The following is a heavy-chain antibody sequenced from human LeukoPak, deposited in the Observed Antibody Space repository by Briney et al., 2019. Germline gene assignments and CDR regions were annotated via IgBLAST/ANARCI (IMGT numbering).Heavy chain of an antibody. V-gene: IGHV4-31*03. J-gene: IGHJ4*02. D-gene: IGHD5-24*01. CDR2: IYYSGIT. Sequence: FQTLSLTCTVSGGSISSTSYYWTWIRQHPGKGLEWIGYIYYSGITYYNPSLKSRVTISIDTSKNQFSLKLSSVTAADAAVYYCAREGRDGYKQRLFDCWGQRILVTVSS. CDR1: GGSISSTSYY. CDR3: AREGRDGYKQRLFDC.